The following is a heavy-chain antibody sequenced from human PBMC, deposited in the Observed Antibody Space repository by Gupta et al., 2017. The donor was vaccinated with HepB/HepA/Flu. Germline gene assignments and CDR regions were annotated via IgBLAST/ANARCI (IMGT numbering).Heavy chain of an antibody. V-gene: IGHV3-7*01. J-gene: IGHJ4*02. CDR2: IKQDGSEK. CDR3: ARLYNNDWHLDY. CDR1: GFTFGNYW. Sequence: EVQLVESGGGLVQPGGSLRLSCVASGFTFGNYWMTWVRQTPGKGLECVANIKQDGSEKYYVDSVKGRFTISRDNAENSLFLQMNSLRAEDRAVYYCARLYNNDWHLDYRGQGTLVTVSS. D-gene: IGHD6-19*01.